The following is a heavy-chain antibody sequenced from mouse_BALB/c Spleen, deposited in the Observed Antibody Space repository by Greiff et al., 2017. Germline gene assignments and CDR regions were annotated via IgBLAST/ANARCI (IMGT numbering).Heavy chain of an antibody. CDR3: ARGAIYYDYDDAMDY. D-gene: IGHD2-4*01. V-gene: IGHV5-6-5*01. Sequence: EVHLVESGGGLVKPGGSLKLSCAASGFTFSSYAMSWVRQTPEKRLEWVASISSGGSTYYPDSVKGRFTISRDNARNILYLQMSSLRSEDTAMYYCARGAIYYDYDDAMDYWGQGTSVTVSS. CDR2: ISSGGST. CDR1: GFTFSSYA. J-gene: IGHJ4*01.